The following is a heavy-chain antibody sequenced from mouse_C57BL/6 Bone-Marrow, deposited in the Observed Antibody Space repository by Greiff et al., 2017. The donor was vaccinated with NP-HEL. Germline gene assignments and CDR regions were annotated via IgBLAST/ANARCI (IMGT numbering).Heavy chain of an antibody. V-gene: IGHV14-3*01. D-gene: IGHD1-1*01. CDR3: TRSYYYGSSSYWYFDV. J-gene: IGHJ1*03. Sequence: VQLQQSVAELVRPGASVKLSCTASGFNIKNTYMHWVKQRPEQGLEWIGRIDPANGNTKYAPKFQGKATITADTSSNTAYLQLRSLTSEDTAIYYCTRSYYYGSSSYWYFDVWGTGTTVTVSS. CDR2: IDPANGNT. CDR1: GFNIKNTY.